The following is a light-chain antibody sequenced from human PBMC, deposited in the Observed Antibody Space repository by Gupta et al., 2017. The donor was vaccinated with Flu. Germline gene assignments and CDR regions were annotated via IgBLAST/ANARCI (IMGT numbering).Light chain of an antibody. Sequence: EILLSRSPQLQSVSPKEKVTITCGASQNICTSLNWYQQKPHQSPRLLIKYASQSFSGVPPRFSGSGSGTEFTLTINNVETEDAATYYCHQSSNLPWTFGQGTKVDIK. CDR2: YAS. CDR3: HQSSNLPWT. V-gene: IGKV6-21*01. J-gene: IGKJ1*01. CDR1: QNICTS.